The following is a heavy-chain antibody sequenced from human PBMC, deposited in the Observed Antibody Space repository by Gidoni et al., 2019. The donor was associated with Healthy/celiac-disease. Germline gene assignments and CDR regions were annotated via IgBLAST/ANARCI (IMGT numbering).Heavy chain of an antibody. Sequence: QVQLPQSGPGLVKPSQTPTLTRAIYGSSVHSNSASCNWIRQSPSRGLEWLGRTYYRSKWYNDYAVSVKSRITINPDTSKNQFSLQLNSVTPEDTAVYYCARDRIAAAGTSYYYYGMDVWGQGTTVTVSS. D-gene: IGHD6-13*01. J-gene: IGHJ6*02. CDR3: ARDRIAAAGTSYYYYGMDV. CDR1: GSSVHSNSAS. V-gene: IGHV6-1*01. CDR2: TYYRSKWYN.